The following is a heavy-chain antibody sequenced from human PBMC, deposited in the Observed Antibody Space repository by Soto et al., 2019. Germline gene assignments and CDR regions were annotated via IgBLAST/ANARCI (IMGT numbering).Heavy chain of an antibody. V-gene: IGHV3-11*06. Sequence: QVQLVESGGGLVQPGGSLRLSCAASGFNFSDHYMNWVRQAPGKGLEWVSYISGSSRYTNFADSVKGRFIIPRDNAKNSLYLQMNSLRVEDTAVYYCARHTSGWHYYDYWGQGTPVTVSS. J-gene: IGHJ4*02. CDR3: ARHTSGWHYYDY. D-gene: IGHD6-19*01. CDR2: ISGSSRYT. CDR1: GFNFSDHY.